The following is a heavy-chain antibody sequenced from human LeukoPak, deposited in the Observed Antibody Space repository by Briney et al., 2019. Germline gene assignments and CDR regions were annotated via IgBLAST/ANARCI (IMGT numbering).Heavy chain of an antibody. V-gene: IGHV1-18*01. CDR2: ISAYNGNT. D-gene: IGHD2-15*01. Sequence: ASVKVSCKASGYTFTSYGISWVRQAPGQGLEWMGWISAYNGNTNYAQELQGRVTMTTDTSTSTAYMELRSLRSDDTAVYYCASTIWGYDVAATDYYFDYWGQGTLVTVSS. CDR3: ASTIWGYDVAATDYYFDY. J-gene: IGHJ4*02. CDR1: GYTFTSYG.